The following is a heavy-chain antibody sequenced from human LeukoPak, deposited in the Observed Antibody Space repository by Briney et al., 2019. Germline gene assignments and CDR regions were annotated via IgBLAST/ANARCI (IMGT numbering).Heavy chain of an antibody. CDR2: IYHSGRT. V-gene: IGHV4-38-2*02. J-gene: IGHJ4*02. Sequence: SETLSLTCTVSGYSISSGYYWGWIRQPPGKGLEWIGSIYHSGRTFYNPSLKSRVTISVDTSKNQFSLKLSSVTAADTAVYYCARLSSGSYYNGGPYFDYWGQGILVTVSS. CDR1: GYSISSGYY. CDR3: ARLSSGSYYNGGPYFDY. D-gene: IGHD3-10*01.